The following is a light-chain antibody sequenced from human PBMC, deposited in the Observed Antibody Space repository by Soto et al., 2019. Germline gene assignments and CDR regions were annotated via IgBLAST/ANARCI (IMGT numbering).Light chain of an antibody. CDR2: DAS. CDR1: QDISNY. J-gene: IGKJ1*01. Sequence: DIQMTQSPSSLSASVGDRVTITCQASQDISNYLNWYQHKPGKAPKLLIYDASNLDTGVPSRFSGIGLGTDFPFTISTLQPEHITTWCGQQYDNMPRTFGLGTKVEIK. CDR3: QQYDNMPRT. V-gene: IGKV1-33*01.